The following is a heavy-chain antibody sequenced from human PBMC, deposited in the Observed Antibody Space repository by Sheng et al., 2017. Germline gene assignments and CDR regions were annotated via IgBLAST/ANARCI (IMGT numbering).Heavy chain of an antibody. J-gene: IGHJ3*02. CDR2: IGSRGSPI. Sequence: EVQLVESGGGLVQPGGSLRLSCSPSGFTFSNYEMNWVRQAPGKGLEWVSYIGSRGSPIYYADSVRGRFTISRDNPKNSLYLQMNSLRVEDTAVYYCARENYDDAFDIWGQGTMITVSS. D-gene: IGHD3-22*01. CDR3: ARENYDDAFDI. V-gene: IGHV3-48*03. CDR1: GFTFSNYE.